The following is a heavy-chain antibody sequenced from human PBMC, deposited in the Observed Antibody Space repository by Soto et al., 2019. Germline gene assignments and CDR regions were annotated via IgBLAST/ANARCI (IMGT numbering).Heavy chain of an antibody. J-gene: IGHJ4*02. D-gene: IGHD3-3*01. CDR1: GFTFSSYG. CDR2: ISYDGSNK. CDR3: AKDNAITIFGVVTPYFDY. Sequence: GGSLRLSCAASGFTFSSYGMHWVRQAPGKGLEWVAVISYDGSNKYYADSVKGRFTISRDNSKNTLYLQMNSLRAEDTAVYYCAKDNAITIFGVVTPYFDYWGQGTLVTVS. V-gene: IGHV3-30*18.